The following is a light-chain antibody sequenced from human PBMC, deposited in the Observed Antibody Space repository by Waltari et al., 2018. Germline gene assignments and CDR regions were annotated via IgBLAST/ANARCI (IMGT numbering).Light chain of an antibody. V-gene: IGLV3-1*01. Sequence: SYELIQPPSVSVSPGQTASITCSGDKLGDRYASWYQQKPGQSPVLVIYQDAKRPSGIPERVSGSNSGNTATLTISGTQAMDEADYYCQAWDSTTYYVFGTGTKVTVL. J-gene: IGLJ1*01. CDR3: QAWDSTTYYV. CDR2: QDA. CDR1: KLGDRY.